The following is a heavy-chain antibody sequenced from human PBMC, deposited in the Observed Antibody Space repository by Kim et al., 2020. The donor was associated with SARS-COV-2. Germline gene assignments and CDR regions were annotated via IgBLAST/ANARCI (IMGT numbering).Heavy chain of an antibody. D-gene: IGHD5-12*01. Sequence: YADSVKGRFTISRDNSKNTLYLQMNSLRAEDTAVYYCARDRGYDSHGMDVWGQGTTVTVSS. V-gene: IGHV3-33*01. J-gene: IGHJ6*02. CDR3: ARDRGYDSHGMDV.